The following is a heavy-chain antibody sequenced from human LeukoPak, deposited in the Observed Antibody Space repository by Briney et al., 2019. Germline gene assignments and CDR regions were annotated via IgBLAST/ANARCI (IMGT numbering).Heavy chain of an antibody. Sequence: GASVKVSCKASGYTFTSYYMHWVRQAPGQGLEWMGIINPSGGSTSYAQKFQSRVTMTRDTSTSTVYMELSSLRSEDTAVYYCAREFSYYYGSGSRYYYYMDVWGKGTTVTVSS. CDR2: INPSGGST. J-gene: IGHJ6*03. CDR3: AREFSYYYGSGSRYYYYMDV. D-gene: IGHD3-10*01. CDR1: GYTFTSYY. V-gene: IGHV1-46*01.